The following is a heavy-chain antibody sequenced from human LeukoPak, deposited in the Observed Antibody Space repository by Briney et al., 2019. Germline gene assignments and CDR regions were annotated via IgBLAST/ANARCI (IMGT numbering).Heavy chain of an antibody. CDR1: GFDFGDYT. V-gene: IGHV3-43*01. Sequence: GGSLRLSCAVSGFDFGDYTMHWVRQPPGKGLEWVSLISWNSGSIKYTESVKGRFTISRDNSKNSLYLQMSSLRTEDTALYYCARDIYDSGDFRGDFWGQGALVTVSS. D-gene: IGHD3-22*01. CDR2: ISWNSGSI. J-gene: IGHJ4*02. CDR3: ARDIYDSGDFRGDF.